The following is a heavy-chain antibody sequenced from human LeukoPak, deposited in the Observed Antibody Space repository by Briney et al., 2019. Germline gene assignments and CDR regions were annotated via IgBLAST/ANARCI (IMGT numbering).Heavy chain of an antibody. D-gene: IGHD3/OR15-3a*01. J-gene: IGHJ3*02. Sequence: GGSLRLSCAASGFTFDNYGMTWVRQVPGKGLEWVSGINGNGGSTYNADSVKGRFTISRDNSKNTLYLQMNSLRAEDTAVYYCAKGGLVHPLHIWGQGTMVTVSS. CDR1: GFTFDNYG. CDR2: INGNGGST. V-gene: IGHV3-23*01. CDR3: AKGGLVHPLHI.